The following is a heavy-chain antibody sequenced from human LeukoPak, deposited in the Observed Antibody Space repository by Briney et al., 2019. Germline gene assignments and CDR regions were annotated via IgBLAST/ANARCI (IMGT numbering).Heavy chain of an antibody. CDR2: IKSNTEGGTT. V-gene: IGHV3-15*07. CDR1: NFTFSDAW. D-gene: IGHD5-12*01. CDR3: TTDPWHGLDV. J-gene: IGHJ6*02. Sequence: GGSLRLSCAGHNFTFSDAWMNWVRQAPGKGLEWVGRIKSNTEGGTTDHVAPVKGRFTISRDDSKNTVYLQMNSLKTEDTAVYYCTTDPWHGLDVWGQGTTVTVSS.